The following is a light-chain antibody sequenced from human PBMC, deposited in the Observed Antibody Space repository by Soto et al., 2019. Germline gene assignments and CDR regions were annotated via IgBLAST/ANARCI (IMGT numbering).Light chain of an antibody. CDR1: QTVSSSF. J-gene: IGKJ1*01. Sequence: EIVLTQSPGTLSLSPGERATLSCRASQTVSSSFLAWYQQTPGQAPRPLIYAASSRATGIPDRFSGSGSGTDFTLTISRLEPEDFAVYYCQQYGNSPQTFSQGTKVDIK. V-gene: IGKV3-20*01. CDR2: AAS. CDR3: QQYGNSPQT.